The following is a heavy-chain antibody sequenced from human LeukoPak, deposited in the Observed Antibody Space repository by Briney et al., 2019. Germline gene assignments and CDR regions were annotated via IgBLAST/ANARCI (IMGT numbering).Heavy chain of an antibody. CDR3: AKDRAVAGTLYFDY. D-gene: IGHD6-19*01. CDR1: GFTFSSYA. CDR2: ISYDGSNK. Sequence: PGGSLRLSCAASGFTFSSYAMHWVRQAPGKGLEWVAVISYDGSNKYYADSVKGRFTISRDNSKNTLYLQMNSLRAEDTAVYYCAKDRAVAGTLYFDYWGQGTLVTVSS. J-gene: IGHJ4*02. V-gene: IGHV3-30-3*01.